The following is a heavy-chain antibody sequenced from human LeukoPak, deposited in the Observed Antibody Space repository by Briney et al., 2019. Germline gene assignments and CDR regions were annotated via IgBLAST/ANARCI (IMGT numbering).Heavy chain of an antibody. Sequence: PGGSLRLSFAASGLTFSSSEIHWVRQTPGKGLEWLSYSSSDGTTEYYADSVKGRFTISRDNAKNSLYLQMNSLSGDDTAVYYCTSSSRWGQGTLVTVSS. V-gene: IGHV3-48*03. J-gene: IGHJ3*01. CDR2: SSSDGTTE. CDR3: TSSSR. CDR1: GLTFSSSE.